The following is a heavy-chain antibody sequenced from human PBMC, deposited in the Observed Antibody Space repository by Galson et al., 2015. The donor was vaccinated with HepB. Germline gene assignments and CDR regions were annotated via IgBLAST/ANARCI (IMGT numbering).Heavy chain of an antibody. V-gene: IGHV1-18*01. CDR1: GSTFTTYG. CDR2: ISGHSGDT. CDR3: ARDLLYYYDSSGYYAPYY. J-gene: IGHJ4*02. D-gene: IGHD3-22*01. Sequence: SVKVSCKASGSTFTTYGITWVRQAPGQGPEWMGWISGHSGDTNYAQKLQGRVTMTTDTSTSIAFMELRSLRSDDTAVYYCARDLLYYYDSSGYYAPYYWGQGTLVTVSS.